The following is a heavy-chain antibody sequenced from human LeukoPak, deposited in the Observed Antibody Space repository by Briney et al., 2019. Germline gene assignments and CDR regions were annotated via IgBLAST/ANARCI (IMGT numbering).Heavy chain of an antibody. D-gene: IGHD6-19*01. CDR1: GYTFTGYY. CDR2: INPNSGGT. J-gene: IGHJ4*02. Sequence: ASVKVSCKASGYTFTGYYMHWVRQAPGQGLERMGWINPNSGGTNYAQKFQGRVTMTRDTSISTAYMELSRLRSDDTAVYYCARDRSDSRGWYYVLGYWGQGTLVTVSS. CDR3: ARDRSDSRGWYYVLGY. V-gene: IGHV1-2*02.